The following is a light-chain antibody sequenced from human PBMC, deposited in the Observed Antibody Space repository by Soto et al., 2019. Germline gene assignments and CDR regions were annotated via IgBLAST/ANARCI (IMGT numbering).Light chain of an antibody. J-gene: IGLJ1*01. CDR3: NSYAGSNNFL. CDR1: SSDVGGYNY. CDR2: EVS. V-gene: IGLV2-8*01. Sequence: QSALTQPPSASGSPGQSVTISCTGTSSDVGGYNYVSWYQQHPGKAPKLMIYEVSKRPSGVPDRFSGSKSGNTGSLTVSGLQAEDEADYYCNSYAGSNNFLFGTGTKVTVL.